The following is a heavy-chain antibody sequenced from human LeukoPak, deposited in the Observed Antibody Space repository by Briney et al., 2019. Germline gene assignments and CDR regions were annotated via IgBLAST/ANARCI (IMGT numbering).Heavy chain of an antibody. J-gene: IGHJ4*02. Sequence: SETLSLTCTGSGGSISSYYWSWIRQPPGKGLEWIGYIYYSGSTNYNPSLKSRVTISVDTSKNQFSLKLSSVTAADTAVYYCARQPGIAVAGFDYWGQGTLVTVSS. D-gene: IGHD6-19*01. CDR3: ARQPGIAVAGFDY. CDR2: IYYSGST. CDR1: GGSISSYY. V-gene: IGHV4-59*08.